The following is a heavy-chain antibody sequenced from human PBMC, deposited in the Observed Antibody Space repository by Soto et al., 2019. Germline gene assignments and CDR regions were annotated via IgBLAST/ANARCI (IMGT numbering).Heavy chain of an antibody. CDR2: IIPIFGTA. V-gene: IGHV1-69*13. CDR1: GGTFSSYA. J-gene: IGHJ3*02. D-gene: IGHD5-12*01. CDR3: ARYGGYSGYGAFDI. Sequence: SVKVSCKASGGTFSSYAISCVRQAPGQGLEWMGGIIPIFGTANYAQKFQGRVTITADESTSTAYMELSSLRSEDTAVYYCARYGGYSGYGAFDIWGQGTMVTVSS.